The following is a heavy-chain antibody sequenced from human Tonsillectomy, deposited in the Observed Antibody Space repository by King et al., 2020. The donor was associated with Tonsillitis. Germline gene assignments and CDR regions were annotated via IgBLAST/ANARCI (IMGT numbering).Heavy chain of an antibody. D-gene: IGHD3-22*01. CDR3: AKGEDYYASSAYFFDY. CDR1: GFTFTSYA. J-gene: IGHJ4*02. V-gene: IGHV3-23*04. Sequence: EVQLVESGGALVQPGGSLRLSCAASGFTFTSYAMSWVRQAPGKGLEWVSTISSSVGRTYYADSVKGRLTISRDNSKNTLYLQVSSLRAEATDVYFCAKGEDYYASSAYFFDYWGQGTLVTVSS. CDR2: ISSSVGRT.